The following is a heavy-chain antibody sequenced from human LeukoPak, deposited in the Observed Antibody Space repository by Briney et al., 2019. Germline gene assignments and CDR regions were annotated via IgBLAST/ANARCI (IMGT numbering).Heavy chain of an antibody. CDR2: IYYSGST. CDR3: ARLEGVVVVAAMVY. D-gene: IGHD2-15*01. V-gene: IGHV4-39*01. J-gene: IGHJ4*02. Sequence: PSETLSLTCTVSGDSISSSSYYWGWIRQPPGKGLEWIGSIYYSGSTYYNPSLKSRVTISVDTSKNQFSLKLSSVTAADTAVYYCARLEGVVVVAAMVYWGQGTLVTVSS. CDR1: GDSISSSSYY.